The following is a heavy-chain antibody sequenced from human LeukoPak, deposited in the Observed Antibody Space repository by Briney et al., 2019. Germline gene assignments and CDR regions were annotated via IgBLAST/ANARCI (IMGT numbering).Heavy chain of an antibody. CDR3: ARAPIYGDFDY. V-gene: IGHV1-2*02. D-gene: IGHD4-17*01. CDR2: INPNSGGT. J-gene: IGHJ4*02. Sequence: ASVKVSCKASGYTFTSYGISWVRQAPGQGLEWMGWINPNSGGTNYAQKFQGRVTMTRDTSISTAYMELSRLRSDDTAVYYCARAPIYGDFDYWGQGTLVTVSS. CDR1: GYTFTSYG.